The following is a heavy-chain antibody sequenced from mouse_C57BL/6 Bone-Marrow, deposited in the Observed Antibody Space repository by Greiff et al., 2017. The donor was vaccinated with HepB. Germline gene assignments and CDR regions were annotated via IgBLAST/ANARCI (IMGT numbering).Heavy chain of an antibody. Sequence: QVQLKESGAELLKPGSPVKISCKASGYPFSSYCLNWATPWPGKGLEWIGQIYPGDGDTNYNGKFKGKATLTADKSSSTAYMQLSSLTSEDSAVYFCARWHYYGNRYYYAIHYWGQGTSATVSS. CDR3: ARWHYYGNRYYYAIHY. D-gene: IGHD1-1*01. CDR1: GYPFSSYC. V-gene: IGHV1-80*01. J-gene: IGHJ4*01. CDR2: IYPGDGDT.